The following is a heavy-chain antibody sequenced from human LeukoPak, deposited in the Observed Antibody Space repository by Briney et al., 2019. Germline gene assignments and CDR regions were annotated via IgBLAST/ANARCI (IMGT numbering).Heavy chain of an antibody. Sequence: GGSLRLSCSTSGFTVSGNYMSWVRQAPGKGLECVAVIYSGGDTYYVDSVKGRFTISRDKSKNTLYLQMNSLRAEDTAVYYCAREVEGPWSGHYVDVWGKGTTATVSS. CDR1: GFTVSGNY. D-gene: IGHD3-3*01. CDR2: IYSGGDT. J-gene: IGHJ6*03. CDR3: AREVEGPWSGHYVDV. V-gene: IGHV3-53*01.